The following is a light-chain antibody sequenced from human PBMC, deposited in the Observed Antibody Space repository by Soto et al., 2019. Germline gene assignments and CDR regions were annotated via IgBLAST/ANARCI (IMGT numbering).Light chain of an antibody. J-gene: IGKJ2*01. CDR2: DAS. V-gene: IGKV3D-20*01. CDR3: QQYGSSPPMYT. Sequence: EIVLTQSPATLSLSPGERATLSCGASESVRSNYLAWYQQKPGQAPRLLIYDASSRATGIPDRFSGSGSGTDFTLTISRLEPEDFAVYYCQQYGSSPPMYTFGQGTKLEIK. CDR1: ESVRSNY.